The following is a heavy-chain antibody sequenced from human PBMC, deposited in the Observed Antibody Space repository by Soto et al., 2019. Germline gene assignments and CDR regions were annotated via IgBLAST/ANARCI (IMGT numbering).Heavy chain of an antibody. V-gene: IGHV1-3*01. D-gene: IGHD6-19*01. CDR1: GYFFPSYA. Sequence: ASVKVSCKASGYFFPSYAIHWGRQAPGPRLEWLGWINAANGHTKYSQNFQGRVIITRDTSANTVYMEVSSLKSGDTAVYYCARGSIAVAGRNQLDYWGQGTRVTVSS. CDR2: INAANGHT. J-gene: IGHJ4*02. CDR3: ARGSIAVAGRNQLDY.